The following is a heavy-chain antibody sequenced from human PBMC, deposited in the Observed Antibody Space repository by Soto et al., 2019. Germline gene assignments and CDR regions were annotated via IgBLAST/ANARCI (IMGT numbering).Heavy chain of an antibody. V-gene: IGHV1-69*08. J-gene: IGHJ6*03. CDR1: GGTFSSYT. CDR3: AREYSSSSYYYYYMDV. CDR2: IIPILGIA. Sequence: QVQLVQSGAEVKKPGSSVKVSCKASGGTFSSYTISWVRQAPGQGLEWMGRIIPILGIANYAQKFQGRVTITADKSTSTAYMELSSLRSEDTAVYYCAREYSSSSYYYYYMDVWGKGTTVTVSS. D-gene: IGHD6-6*01.